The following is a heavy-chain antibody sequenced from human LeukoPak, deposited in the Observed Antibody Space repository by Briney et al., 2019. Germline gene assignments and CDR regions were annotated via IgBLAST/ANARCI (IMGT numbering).Heavy chain of an antibody. J-gene: IGHJ4*02. CDR3: ARGIVVVTASYFDF. Sequence: SETLSLTCAVYGGSFSGYYWSWLRQPPGKGLEWLGEINHSGSTNYNPSLKSRVTISVDTSKNQFSLKLSSVTAADTAVYHCARGIVVVTASYFDFWGQGTLVTVSS. D-gene: IGHD2-21*02. V-gene: IGHV4-34*01. CDR1: GGSFSGYY. CDR2: INHSGST.